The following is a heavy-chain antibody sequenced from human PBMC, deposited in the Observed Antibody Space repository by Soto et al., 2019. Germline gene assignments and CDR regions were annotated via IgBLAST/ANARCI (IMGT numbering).Heavy chain of an antibody. CDR3: AREPEHWFDP. CDR1: GFTFSSYS. V-gene: IGHV3-21*01. CDR2: ISSSSSYI. J-gene: IGHJ5*02. D-gene: IGHD1-1*01. Sequence: WGSLRLSCAASGFTFSSYSINWCRQAPGKGLEWVSSISSSSSYIYYADSVKGRFTISRDNAKNSLYLQMNSLRAEDTAVYYCAREPEHWFDPWGQGTLVTVSS.